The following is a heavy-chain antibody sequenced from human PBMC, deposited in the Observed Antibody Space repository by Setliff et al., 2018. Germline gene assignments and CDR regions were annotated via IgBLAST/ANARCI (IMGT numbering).Heavy chain of an antibody. V-gene: IGHV4-38-2*02. J-gene: IGHJ4*02. D-gene: IGHD2-2*01. CDR1: GYSISSGYI. CDR3: ARGDSAAYPDY. CDR2: IGHTGSI. Sequence: SETLSLTCTVSGYSISSGYIWGWIRQPPGKGLEWVGNIGHTGSINYNPSLKSRLTMTRDTSISTAYMELSRLRSDDTAVYYCARGDSAAYPDYWGQGTLVTVSS.